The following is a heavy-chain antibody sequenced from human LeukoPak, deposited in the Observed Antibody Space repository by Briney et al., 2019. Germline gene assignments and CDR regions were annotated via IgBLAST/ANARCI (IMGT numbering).Heavy chain of an antibody. J-gene: IGHJ3*02. Sequence: PSETLSLTCAVYGGSFSGYYWSWIRQPPGKGLEWIGEINHSGSTNYNPSLKSRVTISVDTSKNQFSLKLSSVTAADTAVYYCARDPTSRSSAFDIWGQRTMVTVSS. CDR2: INHSGST. V-gene: IGHV4-34*01. CDR3: ARDPTSRSSAFDI. CDR1: GGSFSGYY.